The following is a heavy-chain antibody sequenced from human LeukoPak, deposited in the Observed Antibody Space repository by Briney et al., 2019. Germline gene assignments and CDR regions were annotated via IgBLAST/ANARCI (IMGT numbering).Heavy chain of an antibody. Sequence: ASVKVSCKASGYTFTSYGISGVRQAPGQGLEWMGWISAYNGNTNYAQKLQGRVTMTTDTSTSTAYMELRSLRSDDTAVYYCAKKTGSYYDSSGYYPFDYWGQGTLVTVSS. CDR1: GYTFTSYG. D-gene: IGHD3-22*01. V-gene: IGHV1-18*01. J-gene: IGHJ4*02. CDR2: ISAYNGNT. CDR3: AKKTGSYYDSSGYYPFDY.